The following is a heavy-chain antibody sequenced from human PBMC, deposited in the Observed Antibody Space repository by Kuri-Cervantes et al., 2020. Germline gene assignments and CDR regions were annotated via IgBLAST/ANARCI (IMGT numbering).Heavy chain of an antibody. CDR2: ISGSGDRT. Sequence: GESLKISCAASGFSFSTYAKSWVRQAPGRGLEWVSAISGSGDRTWYRDSVKGRFTISRDNSKSTLYVQMNILRAEDTAIYYCSKGGGGPQQFNYWGQGTLVTVSS. CDR1: GFSFSTYA. J-gene: IGHJ4*02. D-gene: IGHD2-15*01. CDR3: SKGGGGPQQFNY. V-gene: IGHV3-23*01.